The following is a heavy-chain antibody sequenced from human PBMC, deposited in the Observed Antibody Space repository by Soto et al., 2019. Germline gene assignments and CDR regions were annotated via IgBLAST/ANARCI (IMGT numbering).Heavy chain of an antibody. Sequence: ASVKVSCKASDYTFTSYGISWVRQAPGQGLEWMGWISAYNGNTNYAQKLQGRVTMTTDTSTSTAYMELRSLRSDDTAVYYCARDFYYDFWSGYPHYYGMDVWGQGTTVTVYS. CDR1: DYTFTSYG. V-gene: IGHV1-18*01. J-gene: IGHJ6*02. D-gene: IGHD3-3*01. CDR2: ISAYNGNT. CDR3: ARDFYYDFWSGYPHYYGMDV.